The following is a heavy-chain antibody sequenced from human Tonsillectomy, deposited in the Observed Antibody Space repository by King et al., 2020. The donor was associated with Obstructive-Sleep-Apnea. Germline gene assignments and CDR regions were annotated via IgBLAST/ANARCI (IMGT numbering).Heavy chain of an antibody. Sequence: QLVQSGTEVKKPGASVKVSCKSSGYPFTGYYFHWVRQAPGQGLEWMGWINPNSGGTNYAQKFQGRVTMTRETSISTAYMELSRLTSDDTAVYFCARDRPSSWGREFDYWGQGTLVIVSS. CDR3: ARDRPSSWGREFDY. CDR2: INPNSGGT. J-gene: IGHJ4*02. CDR1: GYPFTGYY. D-gene: IGHD7-27*01. V-gene: IGHV1-2*02.